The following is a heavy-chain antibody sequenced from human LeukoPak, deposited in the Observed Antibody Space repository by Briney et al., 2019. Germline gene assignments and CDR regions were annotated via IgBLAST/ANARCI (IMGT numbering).Heavy chain of an antibody. J-gene: IGHJ3*02. CDR2: IYTSGST. CDR3: ARDPPPYYDSNVDAFDI. Sequence: SETLPLTCTVSGGSISSYYWSWIRQPAGKGLEWIGRIYTSGSTNYNPSLKSRVTMSVDTSKNQFSLKLSSVTAADTAVYYCARDPPPYYDSNVDAFDIWGQGTMVTVSS. V-gene: IGHV4-4*07. D-gene: IGHD3-22*01. CDR1: GGSISSYY.